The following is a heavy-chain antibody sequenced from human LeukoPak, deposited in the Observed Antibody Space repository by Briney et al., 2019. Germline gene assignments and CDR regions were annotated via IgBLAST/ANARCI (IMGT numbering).Heavy chain of an antibody. Sequence: PGGSLRLSCAASGFTFSNYGMHWVRQAPGKGLEWVSSISSSSNYIYYADSVKGRFTISRDNAKNSLYLQMNSLRAEDTAVYYCARDPSSGWYLKGWFDPWGQGTLVTVSS. D-gene: IGHD6-19*01. CDR2: ISSSSNYI. CDR3: ARDPSSGWYLKGWFDP. J-gene: IGHJ5*02. V-gene: IGHV3-21*01. CDR1: GFTFSNYG.